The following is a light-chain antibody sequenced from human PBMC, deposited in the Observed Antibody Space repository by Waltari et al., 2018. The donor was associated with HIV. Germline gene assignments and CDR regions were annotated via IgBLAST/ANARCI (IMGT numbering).Light chain of an antibody. CDR2: TAS. Sequence: DIQVTQSPASLSASVGDRVTITCRASQSISNYLNWYQQKPGKAPKLLIYTASSLQSWVPSRFSGSGSGTDFTLTISSLQPEDFATYYCQQSYSPLRTFGQGTKVEVK. CDR1: QSISNY. CDR3: QQSYSPLRT. V-gene: IGKV1-39*01. J-gene: IGKJ1*01.